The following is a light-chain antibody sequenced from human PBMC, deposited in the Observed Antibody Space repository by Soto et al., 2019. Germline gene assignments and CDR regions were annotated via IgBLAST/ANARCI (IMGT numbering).Light chain of an antibody. CDR1: QSVSSSY. J-gene: IGKJ2*01. CDR2: GAS. CDR3: QQYGSSPGYT. Sequence: EIVLTQSPGTLSLSPGERATLSCRASQSVSSSYLAWYQQKPGQAPRLLIYGASSRATGIPDRFSGSGSGTDFTLTISRLEPDDCAVYYYQQYGSSPGYTFGQGTKLEI. V-gene: IGKV3-20*01.